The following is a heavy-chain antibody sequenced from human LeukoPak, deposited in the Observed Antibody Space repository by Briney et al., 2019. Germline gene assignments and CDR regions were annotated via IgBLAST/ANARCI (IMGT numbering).Heavy chain of an antibody. CDR1: GGSVSSGSYY. Sequence: PSETLSLTCAVSGGSVSSGSYYWSWIRQPPGKGLEWIGYIYYSGSTNYNPSLKSRVTISVDTSKNQFSLKLSSVTAADTAVYYCARSGHCSSTSCYAGLGYWGQGTLVTVSS. V-gene: IGHV4-61*01. CDR3: ARSGHCSSTSCYAGLGY. CDR2: IYYSGST. D-gene: IGHD2-2*01. J-gene: IGHJ4*02.